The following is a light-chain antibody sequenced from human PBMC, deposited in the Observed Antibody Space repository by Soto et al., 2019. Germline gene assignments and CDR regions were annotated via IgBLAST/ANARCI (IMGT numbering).Light chain of an antibody. CDR3: AAWGNSLSGVV. CDR1: SSDIGNNY. CDR2: RNN. V-gene: IGLV1-47*01. J-gene: IGLJ2*01. Sequence: QSVLTQPPSASGTPGQRGTISCSGSSSDIGNNYVYWYQQFPGTAPKLLISRNNQRPSGVPDRFSGSKSGTSASLAISGLRSEDEADYYCAAWGNSLSGVVFGGGTKVTVL.